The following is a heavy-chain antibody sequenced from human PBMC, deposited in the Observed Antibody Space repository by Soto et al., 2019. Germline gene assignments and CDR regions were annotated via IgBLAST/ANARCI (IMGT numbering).Heavy chain of an antibody. V-gene: IGHV1-24*01. CDR1: GYSLTELS. D-gene: IGHD3-22*01. Sequence: ASVKVSCKVSGYSLTELSMHWVRHAPGKGLEWMGGFDPEDGETIYAQKFQGRVTMTEDTSTDTAYMELSSLRSEDTAVYYCATIKPTYYYDSSGPGGAFDIWGQGTMVTVSS. J-gene: IGHJ3*02. CDR2: FDPEDGET. CDR3: ATIKPTYYYDSSGPGGAFDI.